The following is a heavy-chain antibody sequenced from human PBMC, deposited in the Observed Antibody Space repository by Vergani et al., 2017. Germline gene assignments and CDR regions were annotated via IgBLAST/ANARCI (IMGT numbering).Heavy chain of an antibody. CDR1: GGTFSSYT. D-gene: IGHD3-10*01. CDR3: AREVQSPWVRGVLNWFDP. J-gene: IGHJ5*02. V-gene: IGHV1-69*08. CDR2: IIPILGIA. Sequence: QVQLVQSGAEVKKPGSSVKVSCKASGGTFSSYTISWVRQAPGHGLEWMGRIIPILGIANYAQKFQGRVTITADKSTSTAYMELSSLRSEDTAVYYCAREVQSPWVRGVLNWFDPWGQGTLVTVSS.